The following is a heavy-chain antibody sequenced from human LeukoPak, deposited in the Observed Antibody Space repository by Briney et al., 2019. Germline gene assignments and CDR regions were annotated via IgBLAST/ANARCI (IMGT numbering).Heavy chain of an antibody. J-gene: IGHJ4*02. CDR3: VKGGQYSSSSHFDY. V-gene: IGHV3-64D*09. CDR1: GFTISIYA. CDR2: ISSKGVST. Sequence: GGSWRLSCSASGFTISIYAMHWVRQAPGKGLKYVSGISSKGVSTYYADSVKGRFTISRDNSKDTMFLQMSSLRAEDTAVYYCVKGGQYSSSSHFDYWGQGTLVPVSS. D-gene: IGHD6-6*01.